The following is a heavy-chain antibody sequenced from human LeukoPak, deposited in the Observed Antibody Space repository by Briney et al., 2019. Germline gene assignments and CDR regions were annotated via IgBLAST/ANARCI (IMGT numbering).Heavy chain of an antibody. CDR2: IWYDGSNK. CDR3: AKDPSLASGWYRVLYYGMDV. Sequence: GGSLRLSCAASGFTFSSYGMHWVRQAPGKGLEWVAVIWYDGSNKYYADSVKGRFTISRDNSKSTLYLQMNSLRAEDTAVYYCAKDPSLASGWYRVLYYGMDVWGQGTTVTVSS. D-gene: IGHD6-19*01. V-gene: IGHV3-33*06. CDR1: GFTFSSYG. J-gene: IGHJ6*02.